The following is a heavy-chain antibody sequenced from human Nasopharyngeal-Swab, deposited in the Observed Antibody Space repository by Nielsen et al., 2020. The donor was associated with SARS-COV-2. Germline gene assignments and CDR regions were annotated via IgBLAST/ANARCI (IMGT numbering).Heavy chain of an antibody. J-gene: IGHJ3*02. D-gene: IGHD1-26*01. CDR3: ARDVVGATTTDAFDI. CDR1: GGSISSSNW. CDR2: IYHSGST. V-gene: IGHV4-4*02. Sequence: SVTLSLTCAVSGGSISSSNWWSWVRQPPGKGLEWIGEIYHSGSTNYNPSLKSRVTISVDESKNQFSLKLSSVTAADTAVYFCARDVVGATTTDAFDIWGQGTMVTVSS.